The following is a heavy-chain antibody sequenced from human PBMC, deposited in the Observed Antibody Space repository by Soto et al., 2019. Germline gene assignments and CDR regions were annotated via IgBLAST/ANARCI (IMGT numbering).Heavy chain of an antibody. Sequence: GESLKISCKSSGYSLATYWITWVRQMPGKGLEWMGGIDPSDSYINYSPSFQGRVTISADKSLNTAYLQWSSLEASDTAMYYCARLGDCSGGSCFSRYYYHGMDVWGQGTTVTVSS. CDR3: ARLGDCSGGSCFSRYYYHGMDV. CDR2: IDPSDSYI. V-gene: IGHV5-10-1*01. J-gene: IGHJ6*02. CDR1: GYSLATYW. D-gene: IGHD2-15*01.